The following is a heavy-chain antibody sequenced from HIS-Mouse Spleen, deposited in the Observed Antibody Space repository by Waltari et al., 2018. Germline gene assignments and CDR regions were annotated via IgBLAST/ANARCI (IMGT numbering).Heavy chain of an antibody. CDR2: ISSSSSTI. J-gene: IGHJ4*02. V-gene: IGHV3-48*01. CDR3: ARGASGSYYLVSVSDY. D-gene: IGHD1-26*01. Sequence: EVQLVESGGGLVQTGGSVGLSCAASGFTFRSYSINGVRQAPGKGLEWVSYISSSSSTIYYADSVKGRFTISRDNAKNSLYLQMNSLRAEDTAVYYCARGASGSYYLVSVSDYWGQGTLVTVSS. CDR1: GFTFRSYS.